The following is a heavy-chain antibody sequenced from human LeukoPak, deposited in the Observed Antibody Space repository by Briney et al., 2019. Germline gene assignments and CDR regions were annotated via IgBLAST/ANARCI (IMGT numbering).Heavy chain of an antibody. CDR1: GVSISSGSYY. Sequence: SQTLSLTCTVAGVSISSGSYYWVWIRQPAGKGLEWIGRIYTTGSTNYNPSFKSRVTISVDTSKNQFSLKLSSVTAADTAVYYCAREGYYDRSGYREYWGQGTLVTVSS. V-gene: IGHV4-61*02. CDR3: AREGYYDRSGYREY. J-gene: IGHJ4*02. D-gene: IGHD3-22*01. CDR2: IYTTGST.